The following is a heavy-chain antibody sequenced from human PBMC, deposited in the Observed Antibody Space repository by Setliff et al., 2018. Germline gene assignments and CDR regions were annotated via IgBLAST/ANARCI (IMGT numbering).Heavy chain of an antibody. V-gene: IGHV3-48*01. Sequence: GGSLRLSCAASGFTLTGYSIIWVRQAPGKGLEWLAYITTSSALIHYADSVKGRFTVSRDNAKNSLYLQMNSLRAEDTAVYYCARSGNYRVDYWGQGTLVTVSS. D-gene: IGHD1-26*01. CDR2: ITTSSALI. CDR3: ARSGNYRVDY. CDR1: GFTLTGYS. J-gene: IGHJ4*02.